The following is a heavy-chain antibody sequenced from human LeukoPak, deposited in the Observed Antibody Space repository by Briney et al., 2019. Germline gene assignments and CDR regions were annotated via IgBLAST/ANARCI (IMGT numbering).Heavy chain of an antibody. D-gene: IGHD3-10*01. Sequence: GGSLRLSCVASGFTVSSNYMSWVRQAPGKGLEWVSVIYSGGSTYYADSAKGRFTISRDNSKNTLYLQMNSLRAEDTAVYYCASGSGSYRTPCYYMDVWGTGTTVTVSS. J-gene: IGHJ6*03. CDR2: IYSGGST. V-gene: IGHV3-53*01. CDR1: GFTVSSNY. CDR3: ASGSGSYRTPCYYMDV.